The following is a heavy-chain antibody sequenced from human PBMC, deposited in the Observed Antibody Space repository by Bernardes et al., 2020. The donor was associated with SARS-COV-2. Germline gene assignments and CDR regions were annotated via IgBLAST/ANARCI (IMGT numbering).Heavy chain of an antibody. CDR3: ANEDYYDSSGYLRY. CDR2: ISWNSGSI. D-gene: IGHD3-22*01. J-gene: IGHJ4*02. V-gene: IGHV3-9*01. CDR1: GFTFDDYA. Sequence: GGSLRLSCAASGFTFDDYAMHWVRQAPGKGLEWVSGISWNSGSIGYADSVKGRFTISRDNAKNSLYLQMNSLRAEDTALYYCANEDYYDSSGYLRYWGQGTLVTVSS.